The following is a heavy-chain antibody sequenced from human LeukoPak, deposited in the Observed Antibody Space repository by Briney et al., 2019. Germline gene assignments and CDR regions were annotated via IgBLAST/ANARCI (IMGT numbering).Heavy chain of an antibody. CDR2: INPSGGST. D-gene: IGHD2-21*01. Sequence: GASVKVSCKASGCTFTSYYMHWVRQAPGQGLEWMGIINPSGGSTSYAQKFQGRVTMTRVTSTSTVYMELSSLRSEDTAVYYCARSHSDAFDIWGQGTMVTVSS. J-gene: IGHJ3*02. CDR1: GCTFTSYY. CDR3: ARSHSDAFDI. V-gene: IGHV1-46*01.